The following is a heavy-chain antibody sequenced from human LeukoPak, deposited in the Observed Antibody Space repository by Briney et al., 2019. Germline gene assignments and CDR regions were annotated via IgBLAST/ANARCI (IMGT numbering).Heavy chain of an antibody. J-gene: IGHJ3*02. V-gene: IGHV4-59*08. CDR1: GGSISSYY. D-gene: IGHD3-10*01. CDR2: IYYSGST. Sequence: SETLSLTCTVSGGSISSYYWSWIRQPPGKGLEWIGYIYYSGSTNYNPSLKSRVTISVDTSKNQFSLKLSSVSAADTAVYYCARTPHGVLGGCCFDIWGQGTMVTVSS. CDR3: ARTPHGVLGGCCFDI.